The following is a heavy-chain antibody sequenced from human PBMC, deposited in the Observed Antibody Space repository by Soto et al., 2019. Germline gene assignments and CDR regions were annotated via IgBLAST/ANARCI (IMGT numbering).Heavy chain of an antibody. CDR2: IWYDGSNK. J-gene: IGHJ4*02. Sequence: QVQLVESGGGVVQPGTSLRLSCAASGFTISTHGMHWVRQAPGKGLEWVAKIWYDGSNKFYADSVKGRFTITKDNSKNTLYMEMNSLRAEDTAVYYCAAATTWNFHFHYWGQGTQVTVSS. V-gene: IGHV3-33*01. D-gene: IGHD1-7*01. CDR3: AAATTWNFHFHY. CDR1: GFTISTHG.